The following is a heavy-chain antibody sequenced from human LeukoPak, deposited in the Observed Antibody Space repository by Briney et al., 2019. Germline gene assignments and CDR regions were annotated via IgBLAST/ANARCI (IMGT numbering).Heavy chain of an antibody. Sequence: PGGSLRLSCVASGFKLRINGMHWVRQAPGKGLEWVAFMRYDATKAFYGDSVRGRFTISRDDSKNTLYLQMNNLRHEDSAVYFCARDFDDINGDYYYIPDFWGQGVLVTVSS. J-gene: IGHJ4*02. CDR3: ARDFDDINGDYYYIPDF. CDR1: GFKLRING. D-gene: IGHD3-22*01. CDR2: MRYDATKA. V-gene: IGHV3-30*02.